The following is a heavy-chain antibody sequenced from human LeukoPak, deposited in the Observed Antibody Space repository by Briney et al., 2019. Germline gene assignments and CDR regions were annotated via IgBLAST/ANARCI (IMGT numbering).Heavy chain of an antibody. CDR1: GYTFNNYA. V-gene: IGHV1-3*01. Sequence: ASVKVSCKASGYTFNNYAMHWVRQAPGQRLEWMGWIHAGNGNTKYSHKFQDRVTITRDTSASTAYMELSRLRFEDTGVCYCAIIYSYAFWGQGTLVTVSS. J-gene: IGHJ4*02. D-gene: IGHD5-18*01. CDR3: AIIYSYAF. CDR2: IHAGNGNT.